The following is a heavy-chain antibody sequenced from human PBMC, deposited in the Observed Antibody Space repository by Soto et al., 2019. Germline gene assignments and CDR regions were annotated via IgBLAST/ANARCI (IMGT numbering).Heavy chain of an antibody. CDR1: GFTFSNYW. CDR2: INGDGSFT. D-gene: IGHD3-10*01. CDR3: ARVGGGSGNFDY. Sequence: EVQLVESGGDLVQPGGSLRLSCGASGFTFSNYWMHWVRQVPGEGLVWVSRINGDGSFTRFADSVKGRFTISRDNAKNTLYLQMNSLRAEDTAVYYCARVGGGSGNFDYWGQGTLVTVSS. V-gene: IGHV3-74*01. J-gene: IGHJ4*02.